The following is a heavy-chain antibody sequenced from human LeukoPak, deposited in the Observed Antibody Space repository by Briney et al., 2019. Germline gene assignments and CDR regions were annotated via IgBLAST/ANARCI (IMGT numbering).Heavy chain of an antibody. CDR1: GYTFTSYY. CDR2: IYSGGST. CDR3: ARAAALKRNYYYGMDV. D-gene: IGHD6-13*01. J-gene: IGHJ6*02. Sequence: SCKASGYTFTSYYMSWVRQAPGKGLEWVSVIYSGGSTYYADSVKGRFTISRDNSKNTLYLQMNSLRAEDTAVYYCARAAALKRNYYYGMDVWGQGTTVTVSS. V-gene: IGHV3-53*01.